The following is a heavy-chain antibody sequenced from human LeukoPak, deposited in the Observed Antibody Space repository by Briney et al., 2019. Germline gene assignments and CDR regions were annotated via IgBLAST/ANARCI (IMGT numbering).Heavy chain of an antibody. D-gene: IGHD6-19*01. Sequence: PSETLSLTCTVSGGSISSYYWSWIRQPAGKGLEWIGRIYTSGSTYYNPSLKSRVAMSVDTSKNQFSLKLSSVTAADTAVYYCARARIAVAGTTYYFDYWGQGTLVTVSS. CDR2: IYTSGST. CDR1: GGSISSYY. V-gene: IGHV4-4*07. J-gene: IGHJ4*02. CDR3: ARARIAVAGTTYYFDY.